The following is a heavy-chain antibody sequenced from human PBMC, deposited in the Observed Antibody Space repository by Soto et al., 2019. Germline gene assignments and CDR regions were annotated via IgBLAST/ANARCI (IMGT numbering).Heavy chain of an antibody. Sequence: SETLSLTCTVSGGSISSYYWSWIRQPPGKGLEWIGYIYYSGSTNYNPSLKSRVTISVDTSKNQFSLKLSSVTAADTAVYYCARDGAYYDSSGFDYWGQGTLVTVSS. CDR1: GGSISSYY. CDR3: ARDGAYYDSSGFDY. CDR2: IYYSGST. D-gene: IGHD3-22*01. V-gene: IGHV4-59*01. J-gene: IGHJ4*02.